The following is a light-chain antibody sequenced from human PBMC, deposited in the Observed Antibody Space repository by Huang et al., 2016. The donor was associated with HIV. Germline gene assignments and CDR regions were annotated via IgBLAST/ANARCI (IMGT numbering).Light chain of an antibody. J-gene: IGKJ3*01. CDR1: QGISNY. V-gene: IGKV1-9*01. Sequence: IQLTQSPSSLSASVGDRVTITCRASQGISNYLAWYQQNPGIAPTLLIYAASILQSGVPSRFSVSGSGTDFTLTISSLQPEDFATYYCQHLNSYPPFTFGPGTKVDIK. CDR3: QHLNSYPPFT. CDR2: AAS.